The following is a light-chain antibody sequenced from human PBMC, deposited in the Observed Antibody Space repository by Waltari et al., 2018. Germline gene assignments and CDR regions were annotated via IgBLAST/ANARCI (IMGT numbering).Light chain of an antibody. J-gene: IGKJ3*01. Sequence: EIVMTQSPATLSVSPGESATLSCRASQSVSSNLAWYQQKPGQAPRLLIYGASTRATGIPARFSGSGSGTEFTLTISSLQSEDFAVYYCQHQFTFGPGTKVDIK. V-gene: IGKV3-15*01. CDR2: GAS. CDR3: QHQFT. CDR1: QSVSSN.